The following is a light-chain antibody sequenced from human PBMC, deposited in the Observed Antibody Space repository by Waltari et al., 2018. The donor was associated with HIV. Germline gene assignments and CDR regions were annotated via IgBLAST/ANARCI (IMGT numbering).Light chain of an antibody. J-gene: IGKJ2*01. CDR1: QSLLYSSNSKNY. CDR3: QQYYNTPYT. V-gene: IGKV4-1*01. CDR2: CAS. Sequence: DTVMTQSPASLIVSLGERATINCKSSQSLLYSSNSKNYLAWYQHKAGQPPKLLIYCASTRESGVPDRFSGSGSGTDFTLTISSLQAEDVAVYYCQQYYNTPYTFGQGTTLEI.